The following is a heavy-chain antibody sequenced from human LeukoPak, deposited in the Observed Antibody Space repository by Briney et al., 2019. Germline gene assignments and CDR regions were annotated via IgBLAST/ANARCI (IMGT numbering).Heavy chain of an antibody. J-gene: IGHJ5*02. CDR1: GYSISSGYY. Sequence: PSETLSLTCTVSGYSISSGYYWGWIRPPPGKGLEWIGSIYHSGSTYYNPSLKIRVTISVDTSKNHFSLKLSSVTAADTAVYYCAREGVGGNWFDPWGQGTLVTVSS. V-gene: IGHV4-38-2*02. CDR2: IYHSGST. D-gene: IGHD3-10*01. CDR3: AREGVGGNWFDP.